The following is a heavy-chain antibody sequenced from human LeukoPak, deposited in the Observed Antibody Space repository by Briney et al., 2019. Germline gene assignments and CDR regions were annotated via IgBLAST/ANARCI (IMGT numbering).Heavy chain of an antibody. CDR2: IIPIFGTA. Sequence: SGKVCCKASGGTFSSYAISWVRQAPGPGLELMGGIIPIFGTANYAQKFQGRVTITADESTSTDYMELSSLRSEDTAVYYCARAFRVDYYYMDVWGKGTTVTVSS. D-gene: IGHD3-10*01. CDR1: GGTFSSYA. CDR3: ARAFRVDYYYMDV. V-gene: IGHV1-69*01. J-gene: IGHJ6*03.